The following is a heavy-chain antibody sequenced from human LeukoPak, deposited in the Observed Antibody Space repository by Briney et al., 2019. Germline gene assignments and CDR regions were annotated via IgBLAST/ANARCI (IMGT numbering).Heavy chain of an antibody. CDR1: GYTFTGSY. V-gene: IGHV1-2*02. CDR2: INPNSGGT. Sequence: GASVKVSCKASGYTFTGSYMHWVRQAPGQGLEWMGWINPNSGGTNYAQKFQGRVTMTRDTSISTAYMELSRLRSDDTAVYYCAPMVYTNGYLDYWGQGTLVTVSS. J-gene: IGHJ4*02. CDR3: APMVYTNGYLDY. D-gene: IGHD5-18*01.